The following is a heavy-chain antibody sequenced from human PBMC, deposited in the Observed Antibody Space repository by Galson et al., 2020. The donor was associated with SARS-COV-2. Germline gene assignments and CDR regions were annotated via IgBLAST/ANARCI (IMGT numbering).Heavy chain of an antibody. V-gene: IGHV1-24*01. J-gene: IGHJ6*02. D-gene: IGHD3-10*01. Sequence: ASVQVSCKVSGYTLTELSMHWVRQAPGKGLEWMGGFDPEDGETIYAQKFQGRVTMIEDTSTDTAYMELSSLRSEDTAVYYCATVGWGFMVRGVIDYYYGMDVWGQGTTVTVSS. CDR3: ATVGWGFMVRGVIDYYYGMDV. CDR1: GYTLTELS. CDR2: FDPEDGET.